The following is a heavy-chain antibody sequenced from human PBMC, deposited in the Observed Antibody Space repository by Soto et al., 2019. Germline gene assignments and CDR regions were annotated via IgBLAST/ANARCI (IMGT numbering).Heavy chain of an antibody. J-gene: IGHJ5*02. CDR1: GYTFANYG. CDR3: VIDLKYLRVTGNWFVE. D-gene: IGHD1-20*01. CDR2: ISGNNGAT. V-gene: IGHV1-18*04. Sequence: AAVKVSCPSSGYTFANYGISWVRQAPGQGLEWMGWISGNNGATNFAPKVQDRITMTLDTSTGVASLTLRSLRSDDTAIYYCVIDLKYLRVTGNWFVEWGQGALSTV.